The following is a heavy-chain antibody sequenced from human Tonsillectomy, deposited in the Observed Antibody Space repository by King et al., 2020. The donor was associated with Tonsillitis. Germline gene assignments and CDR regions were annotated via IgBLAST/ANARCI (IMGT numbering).Heavy chain of an antibody. CDR1: GGSISSYY. V-gene: IGHV4-59*01. D-gene: IGHD6-19*01. Sequence: QLQESGPGLVKPSETLSLTCTVSGGSISSYYWSWIRQPPGKGLEWIGYIYYSGSTNYNPSLKSRVTISVDTSKNQFSLKLSSVTAADTAVYYCARSYSSGWYKSYYEYFQHWGQGTLVTVSS. J-gene: IGHJ1*01. CDR2: IYYSGST. CDR3: ARSYSSGWYKSYYEYFQH.